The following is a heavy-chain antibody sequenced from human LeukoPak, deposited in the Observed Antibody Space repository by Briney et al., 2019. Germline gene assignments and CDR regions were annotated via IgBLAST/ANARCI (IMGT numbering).Heavy chain of an antibody. CDR1: GFTFSSYG. Sequence: GGSLRLFCAASGFTFSSYGMHWVRQAPGKGLEWVAVIWYDGSNKYYADSVKGRFTISRDNSKNTLYLQMNSLRAEDTAVYYCAKDGSSGYYLYYYYYMDVWGKGTTVTVSS. CDR3: AKDGSSGYYLYYYYYMDV. V-gene: IGHV3-33*06. D-gene: IGHD3-22*01. CDR2: IWYDGSNK. J-gene: IGHJ6*03.